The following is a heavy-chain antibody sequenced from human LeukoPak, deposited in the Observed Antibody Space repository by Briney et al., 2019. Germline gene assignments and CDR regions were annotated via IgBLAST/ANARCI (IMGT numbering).Heavy chain of an antibody. Sequence: ASVKVSCKASGYTFTSYYMHWVRQAPGQGLEWMGIMNPSGGSTSYAQKFQGRVTMTRDTSTSTVYMELSSLRSEDTAVYYCARALSERVVVIAKSVDLIDYWGQGTLVTVSS. CDR1: GYTFTSYY. J-gene: IGHJ4*02. V-gene: IGHV1-46*01. CDR2: MNPSGGST. CDR3: ARALSERVVVIAKSVDLIDY. D-gene: IGHD2-21*01.